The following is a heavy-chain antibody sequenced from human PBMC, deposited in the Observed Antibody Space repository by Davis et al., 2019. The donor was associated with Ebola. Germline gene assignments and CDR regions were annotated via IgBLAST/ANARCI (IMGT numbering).Heavy chain of an antibody. CDR2: TYYNFKWYS. V-gene: IGHV6-1*01. D-gene: IGHD7-27*01. Sequence: HSQTPSLTPAIYVDSVSSGGWNCIRHFPSGGLEWLGSTYYNFKWYSESAVSVKSRITINPDTSKNQFSLQLDSVTPEDTAIYYCARVNWGAGKAFDIWGQGSMVTVSS. J-gene: IGHJ3*02. CDR1: VDSVSSGG. CDR3: ARVNWGAGKAFDI.